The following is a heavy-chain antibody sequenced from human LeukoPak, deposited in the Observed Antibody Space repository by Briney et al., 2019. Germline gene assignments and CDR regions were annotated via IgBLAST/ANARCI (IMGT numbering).Heavy chain of an antibody. J-gene: IGHJ4*02. CDR2: ISAYNGNT. CDR1: GGTFSSYA. Sequence: ASVKVSCKASGGTFSSYAISWVRQAPGQGLEWMGWISAYNGNTNYAQKLQGRVTMTTDTSTSTAYMELRSLRSDDTAVYYCARARGSSGYYEARFDYWGQGTLVTVSS. CDR3: ARARGSSGYYEARFDY. D-gene: IGHD3-22*01. V-gene: IGHV1-18*01.